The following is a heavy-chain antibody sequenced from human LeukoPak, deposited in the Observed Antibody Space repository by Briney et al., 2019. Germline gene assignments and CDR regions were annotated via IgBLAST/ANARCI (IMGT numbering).Heavy chain of an antibody. J-gene: IGHJ3*02. Sequence: GGSLRLLCAASGFTFSSYGMHCLRQAPGKGLEWVAVVWYDGRNKYYADSVKGRFTISRDNSKNMLYLEMSSLRAEDTAVYYCARDAFGNSYGNNAFDIWGKGTMVTVSS. V-gene: IGHV3-33*01. D-gene: IGHD5-18*01. CDR3: ARDAFGNSYGNNAFDI. CDR1: GFTFSSYG. CDR2: VWYDGRNK.